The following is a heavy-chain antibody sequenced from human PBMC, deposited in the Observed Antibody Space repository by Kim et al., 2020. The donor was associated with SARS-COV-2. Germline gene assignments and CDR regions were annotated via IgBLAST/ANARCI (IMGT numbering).Heavy chain of an antibody. J-gene: IGHJ4*02. V-gene: IGHV3-33*01. CDR1: GFTFSSYG. Sequence: GGSLRLSCAASGFTFSSYGMHWVRQAPGKGLEWVAVIWYDGSNKYYADSVKGRFTISRDNSKNTLYLQMNSLRAEDTAVYYCARSQSIVVPAAISGYWGQGTLVTVSS. D-gene: IGHD2-2*02. CDR3: ARSQSIVVPAAISGY. CDR2: IWYDGSNK.